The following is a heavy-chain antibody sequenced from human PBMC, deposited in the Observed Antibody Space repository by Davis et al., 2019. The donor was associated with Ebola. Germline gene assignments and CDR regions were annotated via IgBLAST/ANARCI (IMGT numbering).Heavy chain of an antibody. J-gene: IGHJ6*02. CDR3: ARGPRGNSGSFYYYGMDV. CDR1: GGSISSYY. Sequence: PSETLSLTCTVSGGSISSYYWSWIRQPAGKGLEWIGRIYTSGSTNYNPSLKSRVTMSVDTSKNQFSLKLSSVTAADTAVYYCARGPRGNSGSFYYYGMDVWGQGTTVTVSS. CDR2: IYTSGST. V-gene: IGHV4-4*07. D-gene: IGHD1-26*01.